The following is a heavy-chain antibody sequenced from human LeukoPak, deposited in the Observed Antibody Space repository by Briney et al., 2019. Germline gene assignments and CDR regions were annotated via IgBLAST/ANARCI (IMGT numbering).Heavy chain of an antibody. CDR3: ARYDGSPANYLDY. CDR1: GGSISGYY. J-gene: IGHJ4*02. CDR2: IYYSGST. Sequence: SETLSLTCTVSGGSISGYYWSWIRQPPGKGLEWNGWIYYSGSTKYNPSLKSRVTILVDTSKNQFSLKLSSVTAADTAIYYCARYDGSPANYLDYWGQGNLVTVSS. V-gene: IGHV4-59*08. D-gene: IGHD1-26*01.